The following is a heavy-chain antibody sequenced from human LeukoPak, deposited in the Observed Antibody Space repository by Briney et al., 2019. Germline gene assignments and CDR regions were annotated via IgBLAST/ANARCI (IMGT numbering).Heavy chain of an antibody. Sequence: GASVKVSCKASGYTFTSDFIHWVRQAPGQGLEWMGLITPSGDVTLHAQNFQGRVNVTRDMSATTAYLELSSLRSEDTALFFCAREVGPKKYFYAWGPGTLVTVSS. CDR3: AREVGPKKYFYA. CDR1: GYTFTSDF. V-gene: IGHV1-46*01. CDR2: ITPSGDVT. D-gene: IGHD1-26*01. J-gene: IGHJ4*02.